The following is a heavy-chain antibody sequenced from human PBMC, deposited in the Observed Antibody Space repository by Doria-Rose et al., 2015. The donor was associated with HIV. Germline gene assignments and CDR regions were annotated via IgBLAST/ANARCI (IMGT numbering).Heavy chain of an antibody. D-gene: IGHD6-13*01. Sequence: QESGPVLVKPTETLTLTCTVSGVSLSSPGMGVSWIRQPPGRALEWLANTFSDDERSYKTSLKSRLTISRGTSKGQVVLTMTDMDPVDTATYYCARIKSSRWYHKYYFDFWGQGTLVIVSA. V-gene: IGHV2-26*01. CDR2: TFSDDER. J-gene: IGHJ4*02. CDR1: GVSLSSPGMG. CDR3: ARIKSSRWYHKYYFDF.